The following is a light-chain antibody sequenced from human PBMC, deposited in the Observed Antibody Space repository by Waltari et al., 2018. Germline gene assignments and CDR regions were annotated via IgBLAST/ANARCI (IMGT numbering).Light chain of an antibody. CDR3: SSYAGSNNLV. Sequence: ALTQPPSASGSRGQSVTISCTGTSSDVGGYNYVSWYQHHPGEAPKLMIFEVNKRPSGVPDRFAGSKSGNTASLTVSGLQAEDDADYYCSSYAGSNNLVFGTGTKVTVL. CDR2: EVN. CDR1: SSDVGGYNY. V-gene: IGLV2-8*01. J-gene: IGLJ1*01.